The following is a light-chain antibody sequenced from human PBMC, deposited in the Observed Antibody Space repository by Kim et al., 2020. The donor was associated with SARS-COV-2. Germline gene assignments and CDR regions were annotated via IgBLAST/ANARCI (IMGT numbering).Light chain of an antibody. CDR2: GNT. Sequence: RVTISCTEISSNIGAGYDVHWYQQLPGTAPKLLIYGNTIRPSGVPDRFSGSKSGTSASLAITGLQTEDEADYYCQSYDSSLSGYVFGTGTKVTVL. CDR1: SSNIGAGYD. V-gene: IGLV1-40*01. J-gene: IGLJ1*01. CDR3: QSYDSSLSGYV.